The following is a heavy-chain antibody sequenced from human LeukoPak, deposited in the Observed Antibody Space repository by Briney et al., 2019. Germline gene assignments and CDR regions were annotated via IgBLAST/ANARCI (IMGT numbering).Heavy chain of an antibody. CDR2: IRYDGSSK. V-gene: IGHV3-30*02. D-gene: IGHD2-2*01. CDR1: GFTFSSYG. J-gene: IGHJ4*02. CDR3: ARTIVVVPAAKAGGDY. Sequence: AGSLRLSCAASGFTFSSYGRHWVRQAPGKGLEWVAFIRYDGSSKYYADSVKGRFTISRDNSKNTLYLQMNSLRAEDTAVYYCARTIVVVPAAKAGGDYWGQGTLVTVSS.